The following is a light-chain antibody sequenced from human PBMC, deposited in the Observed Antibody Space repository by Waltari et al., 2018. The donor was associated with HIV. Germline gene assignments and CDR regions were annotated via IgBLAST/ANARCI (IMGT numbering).Light chain of an antibody. V-gene: IGLV1-47*01. CDR1: TSNIGRSY. CDR2: RNY. Sequence: QSVLTQAPSTAETPGQRFTCPCSGSTSNIGRSYVYWYHQLPGTAPKLLIYRNYQRPSGVPDRFSGSKSGTSASLAISGLRPEDEADYYCCSFAGSYTWLFGGGTKLTVL. CDR3: CSFAGSYTWL. J-gene: IGLJ2*01.